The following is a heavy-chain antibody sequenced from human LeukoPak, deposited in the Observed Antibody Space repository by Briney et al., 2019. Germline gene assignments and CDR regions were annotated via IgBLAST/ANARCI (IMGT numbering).Heavy chain of an antibody. D-gene: IGHD3-9*01. V-gene: IGHV3-43*02. J-gene: IGHJ4*02. CDR1: GFTFDDYA. CDR2: ISGDGGST. Sequence: GGSLRLSCAASGFTFDDYAMHWVRQAPGKGLEWVSLISGDGGSTYYADSVEGRFTISRDNSKNSLYLQMNSLRAEDTAVYYCARNARYFDSDFDYWGQGTLVTVSS. CDR3: ARNARYFDSDFDY.